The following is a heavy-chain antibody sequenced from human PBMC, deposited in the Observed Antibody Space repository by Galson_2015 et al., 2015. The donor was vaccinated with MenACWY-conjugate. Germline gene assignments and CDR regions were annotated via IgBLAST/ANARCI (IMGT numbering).Heavy chain of an antibody. CDR2: ISPIDSKT. CDR3: GGPPPGGRGMDV. V-gene: IGHV5-51*01. Sequence: QSGAEVKKPGESLKISCKGSGYNFITYWIGWVRQMPGKGLEWVGLISPIDSKTRYSPAFEGQVTISADKSISTAYLQWNSLQASDPGMYFPGGPPPGGRGMDVWGQGTTVTVSS. J-gene: IGHJ6*02. CDR1: GYNFITYW. D-gene: IGHD1-26*01.